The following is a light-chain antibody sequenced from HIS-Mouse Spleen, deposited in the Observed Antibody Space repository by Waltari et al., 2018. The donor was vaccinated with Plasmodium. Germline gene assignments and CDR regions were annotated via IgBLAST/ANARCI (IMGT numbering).Light chain of an antibody. CDR3: QQYNSYSRT. V-gene: IGKV1-5*03. Sequence: DIQMTQSPYTLSASVGDRVTITCRASQSISSWVAWYQQKPGKAPKLLIDKASSLESGVPSRFSGSGSGTEFTLTISSLQPDDFATYYCQQYNSYSRTFGQGTKVEIK. CDR1: QSISSW. J-gene: IGKJ1*01. CDR2: KAS.